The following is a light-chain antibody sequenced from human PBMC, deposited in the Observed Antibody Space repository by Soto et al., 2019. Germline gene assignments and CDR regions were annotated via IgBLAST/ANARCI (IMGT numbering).Light chain of an antibody. Sequence: EIVLTQSPGSLSLSPGERDTLSWRASQSVSSSYLAWYQQKPGQAPRLLIYGASSRATGIPDRFSGSGSGTDFTLTISRLEPEDCAVYYCQQYGSSPLTFGGGTKVEIK. V-gene: IGKV3-20*01. CDR3: QQYGSSPLT. CDR1: QSVSSSY. J-gene: IGKJ4*01. CDR2: GAS.